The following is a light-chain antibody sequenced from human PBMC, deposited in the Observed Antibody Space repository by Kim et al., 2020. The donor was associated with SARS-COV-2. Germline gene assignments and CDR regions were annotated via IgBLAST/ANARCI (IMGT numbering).Light chain of an antibody. V-gene: IGKV1-39*01. CDR3: QQTSSVPLT. J-gene: IGKJ4*01. CDR1: QSIGSH. CDR2: AAS. Sequence: ASVGDRVTVTCRASQSIGSHLSWYQQKSGKAPKLLIYAASRLRSGVPSRFSGSGSGTDFTLTIISLQPEDFATYYCQQTSSVPLTFGGGTKVDIK.